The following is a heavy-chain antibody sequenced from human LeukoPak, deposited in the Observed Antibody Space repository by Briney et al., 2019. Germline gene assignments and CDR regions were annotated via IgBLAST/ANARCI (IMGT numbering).Heavy chain of an antibody. Sequence: SETLSLTCTVSGGSINNYYWSWIRQPAGKGLEWIGRIYTRGSTNYNPSLKSRVTMSVDTSKNQFSLKLSSVTAADTAVYYCARGRYCSADICSGGDAFDIWGQGQWSPSLQ. V-gene: IGHV4-4*07. CDR1: GGSINNYY. CDR3: ARGRYCSADICSGGDAFDI. D-gene: IGHD2-15*01. CDR2: IYTRGST. J-gene: IGHJ3*02.